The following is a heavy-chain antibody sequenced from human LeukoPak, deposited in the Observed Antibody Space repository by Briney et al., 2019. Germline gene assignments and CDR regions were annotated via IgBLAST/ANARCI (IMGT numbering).Heavy chain of an antibody. D-gene: IGHD6-13*01. V-gene: IGHV3-21*01. Sequence: PGGSLRLSCAASGFTFNSYGMNWVRQAPGKGLEWVSSISGSSTYIYYADSVKGRFTISRDDAKNSLYLQMNSLRAEDTAVYYCARERAAVAAAGTRWFDPWGQGTLVTVSS. CDR3: ARERAAVAAAGTRWFDP. J-gene: IGHJ5*02. CDR1: GFTFNSYG. CDR2: ISGSSTYI.